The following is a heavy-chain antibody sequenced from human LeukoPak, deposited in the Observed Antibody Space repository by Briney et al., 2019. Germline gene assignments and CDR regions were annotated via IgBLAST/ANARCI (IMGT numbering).Heavy chain of an antibody. D-gene: IGHD6-13*01. J-gene: IGHJ5*02. CDR1: GFTLTPDY. CDR3: ARDRRADDTPYNWFDP. CDR2: IKQDGSEQ. Sequence: GGSLRLSCVASGFTLTPDYMSWVRQAPGKGLEWVANIKQDGSEQKYVDSVKGRVTVARDNTQNALYLQMHSLKVEDTAVYYCARDRRADDTPYNWFDPWGQGTLVTVSS. V-gene: IGHV3-7*01.